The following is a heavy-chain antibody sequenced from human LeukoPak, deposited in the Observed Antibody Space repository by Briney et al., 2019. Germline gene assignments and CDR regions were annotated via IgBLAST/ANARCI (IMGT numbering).Heavy chain of an antibody. CDR3: AKDTGYSCFDY. D-gene: IGHD5-18*01. V-gene: IGHV3-21*01. CDR2: ISSSSSYI. CDR1: GFTFSSYS. Sequence: GGSLRLSCAASGFTFSSYSMNRVRQAPGKGLEWVSSISSSSSYIYYADSVEGRFTISRDNAKNSLYLQMNSLRAEDTAVYYCAKDTGYSCFDYWGQGTLVTVSS. J-gene: IGHJ4*02.